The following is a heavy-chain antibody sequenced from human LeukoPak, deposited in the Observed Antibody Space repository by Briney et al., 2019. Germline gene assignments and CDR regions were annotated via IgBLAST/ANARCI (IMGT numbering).Heavy chain of an antibody. D-gene: IGHD1-26*01. CDR2: MSYGGST. V-gene: IGHV4-39*01. CDR3: ARLSIAGATYWYFDL. J-gene: IGHJ2*01. Sequence: SETLSLTCTVSGVSMSSSRYYWGWIRQPPGKGLEWIGKMSYGGSTFYNLSLRSRVDISEDTSKNQFSLTVNSVTAADTAIYYCARLSIAGATYWYFDLWGRGTLVTVSS. CDR1: GVSMSSSRYY.